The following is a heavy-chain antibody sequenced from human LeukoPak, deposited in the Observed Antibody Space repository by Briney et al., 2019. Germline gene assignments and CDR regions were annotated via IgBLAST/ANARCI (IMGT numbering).Heavy chain of an antibody. CDR3: ARGWLAETTVVTPYNY. D-gene: IGHD4-23*01. V-gene: IGHV1-69*13. CDR1: GYTFTSYA. Sequence: GASVKVSCKASGYTFTSYAISWVRQAPGQGLEWMGGIIPIFGTANYAQKFQGRVTITADESTSTAYMELSSLRSEDTAVYYCARGWLAETTVVTPYNYWGQGTLVTVSS. J-gene: IGHJ4*02. CDR2: IIPIFGTA.